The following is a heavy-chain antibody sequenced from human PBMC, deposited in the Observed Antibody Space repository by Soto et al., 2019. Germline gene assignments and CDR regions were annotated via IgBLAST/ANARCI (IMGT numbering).Heavy chain of an antibody. CDR2: ISYSDGS. Sequence: SETLSLTCTVSGVSISSRGSMSGRSFYWGWMRQPPGKGLEWIASISYSDGSFYNSSLKSRLTISVDTSKNQFSLSLRSVTAADTAVYYCASHRTFWPFDYWGQGTVVTVSS. D-gene: IGHD2-8*01. J-gene: IGHJ4*02. CDR1: GVSISSRGSMSGRSFY. V-gene: IGHV4-39*01. CDR3: ASHRTFWPFDY.